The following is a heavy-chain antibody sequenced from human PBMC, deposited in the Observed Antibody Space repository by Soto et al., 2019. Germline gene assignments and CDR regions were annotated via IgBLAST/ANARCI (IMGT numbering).Heavy chain of an antibody. CDR2: INPSGGST. CDR1: GYTFTSYY. Sequence: ASVKVSCKASGYTFTSYYMHWVRQAPGQGLEWMGIINPSGGSTSYAQKFQGRVTMTRDTSTSTVYMELSSLRSEDTAVYYCARDPRLIAARRGYYYGMDVWGQGTTVTVLL. CDR3: ARDPRLIAARRGYYYGMDV. V-gene: IGHV1-46*01. J-gene: IGHJ6*02. D-gene: IGHD6-6*01.